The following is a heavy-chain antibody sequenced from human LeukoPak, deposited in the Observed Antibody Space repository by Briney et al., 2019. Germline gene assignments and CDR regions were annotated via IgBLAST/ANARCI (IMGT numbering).Heavy chain of an antibody. CDR1: GFTFSSSA. J-gene: IGHJ6*02. V-gene: IGHV1-58*01. CDR2: IVVGSGRT. Sequence: SVKVSCKASGFTFSSSAVQWVRQARGQRLEWIGWIVVGSGRTNYAQKFQERVTITRDMSTSTAYMELSSLRSEDTAVYYCAADLVAGTNYYYYYGIDVWGQGTTVTVSS. D-gene: IGHD6-19*01. CDR3: AADLVAGTNYYYYYGIDV.